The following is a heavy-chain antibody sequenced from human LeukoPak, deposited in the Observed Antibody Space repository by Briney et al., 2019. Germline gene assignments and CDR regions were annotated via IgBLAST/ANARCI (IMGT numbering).Heavy chain of an antibody. J-gene: IGHJ6*03. CDR1: GFTLSRYW. Sequence: GRSLRLACAAAGFTLSRYWMRWGRQPPGKGLEWVANIKEDGREKYYVASVEGRLTFSRDNAKNSLSLQIKNLRAEDTAVYYCARQKAVVVVAATPDEDYGDYVDYYYYMDVWGKGTTVTVSS. V-gene: IGHV3-7*01. CDR3: ARQKAVVVVAATPDEDYGDYVDYYYYMDV. D-gene: IGHD2-15*01. CDR2: IKEDGREK.